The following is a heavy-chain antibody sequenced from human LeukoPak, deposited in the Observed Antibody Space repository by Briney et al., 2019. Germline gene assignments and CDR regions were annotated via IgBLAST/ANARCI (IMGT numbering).Heavy chain of an antibody. CDR3: ARHYDSRLFDY. CDR1: GGSISSSSYY. CDR2: IYYSGST. V-gene: IGHV4-39*01. Sequence: KPSETLSLTCTVSGGSISSSSYYWGWIRRPPGKGLEWIGSIYYSGSTYYNPSLKSRVTISVDTSKNQFSLKLSSVTAADTAVYYCARHYDSRLFDYWGQGTLVTVSS. D-gene: IGHD3-22*01. J-gene: IGHJ4*02.